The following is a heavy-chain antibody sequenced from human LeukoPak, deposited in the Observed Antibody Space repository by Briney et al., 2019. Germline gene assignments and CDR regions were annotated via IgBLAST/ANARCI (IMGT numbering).Heavy chain of an antibody. V-gene: IGHV3-7*01. Sequence: GGSLRLSCAASGFTFSSYAMSWVRQAPGKGLEWVANIKQDGSEKYYVDSVKGRFTISRDNAKNSLYLQMNSLRAEDTAVYYCARASAVADLTWGQGTLVTVSS. J-gene: IGHJ5*02. D-gene: IGHD6-19*01. CDR2: IKQDGSEK. CDR3: ARASAVADLT. CDR1: GFTFSSYA.